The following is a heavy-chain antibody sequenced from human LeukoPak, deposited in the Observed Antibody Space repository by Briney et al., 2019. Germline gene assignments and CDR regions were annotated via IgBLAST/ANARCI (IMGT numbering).Heavy chain of an antibody. Sequence: TSETLSLTCTVSGGSISSYYWSWIRQPPGKGLEWIGYIYYSGSTKYNPSLKSRVTISVDTSKNQFSLKLSSVTAADTAVYYCAREGWDSSRPGYFDLWGRGTLVTVSS. D-gene: IGHD6-6*01. J-gene: IGHJ2*01. CDR1: GGSISSYY. CDR3: AREGWDSSRPGYFDL. CDR2: IYYSGST. V-gene: IGHV4-59*01.